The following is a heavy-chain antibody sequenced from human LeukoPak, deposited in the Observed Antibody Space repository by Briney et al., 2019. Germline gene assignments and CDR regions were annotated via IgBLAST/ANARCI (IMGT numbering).Heavy chain of an antibody. CDR2: IYYSGST. Sequence: SETLSLTCTVSGGSISSYYWSWIRQPPGKGLEWLGYIYYSGSTNYSPSLKSRVTISVDTSKNQFSLKLSSVTAADTAVYYCARHSIIGGTEYAFDIWGQGTMVTVSS. J-gene: IGHJ3*02. D-gene: IGHD2-15*01. CDR3: ARHSIIGGTEYAFDI. V-gene: IGHV4-59*08. CDR1: GGSISSYY.